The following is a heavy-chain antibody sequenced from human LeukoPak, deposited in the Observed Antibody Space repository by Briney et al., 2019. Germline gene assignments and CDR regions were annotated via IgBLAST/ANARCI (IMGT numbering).Heavy chain of an antibody. D-gene: IGHD6-13*01. CDR3: AGSSSWYLPYFDY. Sequence: PSETLSLTCTVSGGSISSYYWSWLRQPPGKGLEWIGYIYYSGSTNYNPSLKSRVTISVDTSKNQFSLKLSSVTAADTAVYYCAGSSSWYLPYFDYWGQGTLVTVSS. CDR2: IYYSGST. V-gene: IGHV4-59*12. J-gene: IGHJ4*02. CDR1: GGSISSYY.